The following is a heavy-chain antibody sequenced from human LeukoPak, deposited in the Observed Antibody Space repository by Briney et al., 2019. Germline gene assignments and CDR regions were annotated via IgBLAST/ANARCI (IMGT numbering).Heavy chain of an antibody. D-gene: IGHD6-13*01. Sequence: GASVKVSCKASGYTFTGYYMHWVRQAPGQGLEWMGWINPNSGGTNYAQKFQGRVTMTRDTSISTAYMELSRLRSDDTAVYYCARGTYSSRGVGTWFDPWGQGTLVTVSS. CDR3: ARGTYSSRGVGTWFDP. J-gene: IGHJ5*02. CDR1: GYTFTGYY. CDR2: INPNSGGT. V-gene: IGHV1-2*02.